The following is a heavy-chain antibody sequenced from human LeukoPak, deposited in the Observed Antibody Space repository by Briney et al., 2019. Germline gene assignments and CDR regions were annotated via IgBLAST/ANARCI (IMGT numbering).Heavy chain of an antibody. CDR2: IYHSGST. CDR1: GYSISSGYY. D-gene: IGHD3-16*02. V-gene: IGHV4-38-2*01. Sequence: SETLSLTCAVSGYSISSGYYWGWIRQPPGKGLEWIGSIYHSGSTYYNPSLKSRVTISVDTSKNQFSLKLSPVTAADTAVYYCARIYRRVGQFDYWGQGTLVTVSS. J-gene: IGHJ4*02. CDR3: ARIYRRVGQFDY.